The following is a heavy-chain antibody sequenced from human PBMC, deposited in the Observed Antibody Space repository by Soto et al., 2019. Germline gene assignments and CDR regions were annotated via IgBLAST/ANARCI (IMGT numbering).Heavy chain of an antibody. CDR1: GDSISSTSYY. D-gene: IGHD4-4*01. Sequence: PSETLSLTCTVSGDSISSTSYYWGWIRQPPGKGLEWIGSIYSSGSTYYNPSLNSRVTISVDTSKNQFFLKVTSVTAADAAVYSCAGSTITTNPYFAYWGRGTLVTVSS. CDR2: IYSSGST. V-gene: IGHV4-39*01. CDR3: AGSTITTNPYFAY. J-gene: IGHJ4*02.